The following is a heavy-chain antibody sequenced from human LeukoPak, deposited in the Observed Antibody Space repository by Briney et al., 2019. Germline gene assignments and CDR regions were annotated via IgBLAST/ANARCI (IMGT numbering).Heavy chain of an antibody. CDR1: GFTFSNAW. CDR3: ARDYDSSGPDY. V-gene: IGHV3-15*07. Sequence: GGSLRLSCAASGFTFSNAWMNWVRQAPGKGLEWVGRIKSKTDGGTTDYAAPVKGRFTISRDDSKNTLYLQMNSLRAEDTAVYYCARDYDSSGPDYWGQGTLVTVSS. D-gene: IGHD3-22*01. J-gene: IGHJ4*02. CDR2: IKSKTDGGTT.